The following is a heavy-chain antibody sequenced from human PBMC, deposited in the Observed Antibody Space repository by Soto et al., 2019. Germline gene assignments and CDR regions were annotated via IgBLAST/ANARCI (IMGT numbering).Heavy chain of an antibody. CDR3: ARGRTVRNYADDSSDYFYFFDY. Sequence: SETLSLTCTVSGDSISTFYWGWMRQSPGKELGGFGYVYYTGSTNYNPSLKSRVTISVDRSKNQFSLKLTSANAADTAVYYCARGRTVRNYADDSSDYFYFFDYWGQGTQVTVSS. D-gene: IGHD3-22*01. CDR2: VYYTGST. J-gene: IGHJ4*02. V-gene: IGHV4-59*13. CDR1: GDSISTFY.